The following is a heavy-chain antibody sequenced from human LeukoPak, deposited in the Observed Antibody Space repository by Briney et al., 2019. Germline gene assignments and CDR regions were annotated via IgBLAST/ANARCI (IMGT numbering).Heavy chain of an antibody. D-gene: IGHD4-17*01. V-gene: IGHV3-23*01. CDR1: GFTFSSYA. CDR3: ARGNGDYAIHPDY. Sequence: GGSLRLSCAASGFTFSSYAMTWVRQAPGKGLEWVSAVSGSGSNTYYADSVKGRFTISRDNSKSTLYLLINSLRADDTAVYYCARGNGDYAIHPDYWGQGTLVTVSS. J-gene: IGHJ4*02. CDR2: VSGSGSNT.